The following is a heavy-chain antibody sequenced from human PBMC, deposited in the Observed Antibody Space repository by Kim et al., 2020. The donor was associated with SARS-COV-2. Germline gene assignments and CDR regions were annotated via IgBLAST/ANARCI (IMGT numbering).Heavy chain of an antibody. J-gene: IGHJ6*03. CDR3: AEDKSGKRDYYRDYYYYIDV. CDR2: ISGDGGRS. V-gene: IGHV3-43*02. Sequence: GGSLRLSCVGSGFRFDHYAAHWVRQVPGKGLEWVALISGDGGRSWYGDSVKGRFTVSRDNRKNSLYLQMNSLRNEDTALYYCAEDKSGKRDYYRDYYYYIDVWGKGTTVTVSS. CDR1: GFRFDHYA. D-gene: IGHD3-10*01.